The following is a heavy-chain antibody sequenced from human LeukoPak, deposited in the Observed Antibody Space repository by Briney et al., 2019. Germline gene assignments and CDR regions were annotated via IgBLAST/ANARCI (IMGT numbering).Heavy chain of an antibody. CDR1: GFTFSNYA. CDR2: IYGGGST. J-gene: IGHJ4*02. CDR3: ARGLSSSSGYFDY. Sequence: GGSLRLSCAASGFTFSNYAMSWVRQAPGMGLEWVSLIYGGGSTYYADSVKGRFTISRDNSKNTLYLQMNSLRVEDTAVYYCARGLSSSSGYFDYWGQGTLVTVSS. V-gene: IGHV3-66*01. D-gene: IGHD6-6*01.